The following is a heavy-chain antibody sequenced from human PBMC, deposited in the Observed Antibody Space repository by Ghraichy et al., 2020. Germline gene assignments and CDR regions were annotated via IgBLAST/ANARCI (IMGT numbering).Heavy chain of an antibody. Sequence: SETLSLTCAVYGGSFSCYYWSWIRQPPGKGLEWIGEINHSGSTNYNPSLKSRVTISVDTSKNQFSLKLSSVTAADTAVYYCARGLGGYPKVGYFDYWGQGTLVTVSS. J-gene: IGHJ4*02. CDR1: GGSFSCYY. D-gene: IGHD5-12*01. CDR2: INHSGST. CDR3: ARGLGGYPKVGYFDY. V-gene: IGHV4-34*01.